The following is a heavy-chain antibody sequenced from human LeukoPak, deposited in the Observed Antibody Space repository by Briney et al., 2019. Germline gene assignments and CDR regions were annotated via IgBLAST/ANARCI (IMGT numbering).Heavy chain of an antibody. CDR3: AREGGYYDSNGDPSRFDY. CDR2: IIPIFGTA. Sequence: SVKVSCKASGGTFSSYAISWVRQAPGQGLEWMGRIIPIFGTANYAQKFQGRVTITTDESTSTAYMELSSLRSEDTAVYYCAREGGYYDSNGDPSRFDYWGQGTLVTVSS. J-gene: IGHJ4*02. CDR1: GGTFSSYA. D-gene: IGHD3-22*01. V-gene: IGHV1-69*05.